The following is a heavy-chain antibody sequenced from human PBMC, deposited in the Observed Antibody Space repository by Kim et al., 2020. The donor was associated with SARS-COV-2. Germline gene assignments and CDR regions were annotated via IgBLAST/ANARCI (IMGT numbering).Heavy chain of an antibody. CDR2: IYYSGST. CDR3: ARGRMVGNWFDP. CDR1: GGSISSGGYY. V-gene: IGHV4-31*03. D-gene: IGHD3-10*01. Sequence: SETLSLTCTVSGGSISSGGYYWSWIRQHPGKGLEWIGYIYYSGSTYYNPSLKSRVTISVDTSKNQFSLKLSSVTAADTAVYYCARGRMVGNWFDPWGQGTLVTVSS. J-gene: IGHJ5*02.